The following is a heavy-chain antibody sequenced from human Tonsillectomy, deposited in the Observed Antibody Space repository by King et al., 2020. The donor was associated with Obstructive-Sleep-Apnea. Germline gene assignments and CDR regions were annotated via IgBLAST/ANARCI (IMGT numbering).Heavy chain of an antibody. Sequence: QLQESGPGLVKPSQTLSLTCTVSGGSISSGDYYWSWIRQPPGKGLEWIGYIYYSGSTYYNPSLMSRVTISVDTSKNQSSLKLSSVTAADTAVYYCARAVTTVITNWYFDLWGRGTLVTVSS. D-gene: IGHD4-17*01. CDR3: ARAVTTVITNWYFDL. V-gene: IGHV4-30-4*01. J-gene: IGHJ2*01. CDR2: IYYSGST. CDR1: GGSISSGDYY.